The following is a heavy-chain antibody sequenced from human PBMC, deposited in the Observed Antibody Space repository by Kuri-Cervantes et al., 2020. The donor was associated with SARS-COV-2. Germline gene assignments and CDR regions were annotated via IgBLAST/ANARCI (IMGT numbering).Heavy chain of an antibody. Sequence: LSLTCAASGFTFSSYAMHWVRQAPGKGLEWVAVISYDGSNKYYADSVKGRFTISRDNAKNSLYLQMNSLRAEDTAVYYCARVGQWAAAGTFDYWGQGTLVTVSS. CDR2: ISYDGSNK. D-gene: IGHD6-13*01. J-gene: IGHJ4*02. V-gene: IGHV3-30-3*01. CDR3: ARVGQWAAAGTFDY. CDR1: GFTFSSYA.